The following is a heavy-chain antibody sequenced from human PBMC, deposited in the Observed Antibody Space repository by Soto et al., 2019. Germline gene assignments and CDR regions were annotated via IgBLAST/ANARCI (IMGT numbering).Heavy chain of an antibody. CDR3: AISQDRGGRSTFIY. CDR2: INWKSDI. V-gene: IGHV3-9*01. D-gene: IGHD3-16*01. Sequence: LRLSCAVSGFTFDDNAMHWVRQAPEKGLEWVSGINWKSDIGYADSVKGRFTISRDNAENSLYLQINSLRAEDTALYYCAISQDRGGRSTFIYWGQGTQVTVSS. J-gene: IGHJ4*02. CDR1: GFTFDDNA.